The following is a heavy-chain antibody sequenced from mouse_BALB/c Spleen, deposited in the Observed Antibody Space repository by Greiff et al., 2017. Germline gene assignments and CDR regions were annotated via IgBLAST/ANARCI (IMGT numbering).Heavy chain of an antibody. V-gene: IGHV2-9*02. CDR2: IWAGGST. CDR1: GFSLTSYG. Sequence: QVQLQQSGPGLVAPSQSLSITCTVSGFSLTSYGVHWVRQPPGKGLEWLGVIWAGGSTNYNSALMSRLSISKDNSKSQVFLKMNSLQTDDTAMYYCARIYYYGSSYDAMDYWGQGTSVTVSS. D-gene: IGHD1-1*01. J-gene: IGHJ4*01. CDR3: ARIYYYGSSYDAMDY.